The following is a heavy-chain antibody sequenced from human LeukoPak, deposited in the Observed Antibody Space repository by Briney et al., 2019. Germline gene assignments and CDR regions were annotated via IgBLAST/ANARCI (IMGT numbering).Heavy chain of an antibody. D-gene: IGHD4-17*01. V-gene: IGHV3-48*02. CDR1: AFTVSSNY. Sequence: GGSLRLSCAASAFTVSSNYMNWVRQPPGKGLEWVSYITSSSGTMSYADSVKGRFTISRDNAKNSLYLQMNSLRDEDTAVYYCARPTTVTLDYWGQGTLVTVSS. CDR3: ARPTTVTLDY. J-gene: IGHJ4*02. CDR2: ITSSSGTM.